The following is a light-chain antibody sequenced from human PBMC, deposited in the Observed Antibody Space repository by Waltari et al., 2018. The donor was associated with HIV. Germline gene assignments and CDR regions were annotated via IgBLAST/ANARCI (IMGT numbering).Light chain of an antibody. CDR3: QQLNSYPRT. CDR1: QGISSY. CDR2: AAS. J-gene: IGKJ1*01. V-gene: IGKV1-9*01. Sequence: IQLTQSPSFLSASVGDRVTITCRASQGISSYLAWYQQNPGKAPKLLIYAASTLQSGVPSMFSGSASETEVTLTISSLQPEDFSTYYCQQLNSYPRTFGQGTKVEIK.